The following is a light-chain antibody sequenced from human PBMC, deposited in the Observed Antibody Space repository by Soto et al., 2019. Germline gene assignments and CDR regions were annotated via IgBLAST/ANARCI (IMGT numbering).Light chain of an antibody. Sequence: EIVMTQSPATLSVAPGERVTLSCRASQGVSRKLAWYQHKSGQAPRLLISGASAGATGIPARFSGSGSGTEFTLXXXXLXXXDXXXXXXXXXHTWPITFGGGTKVEIK. CDR1: QGVSRK. J-gene: IGKJ4*01. V-gene: IGKV3-15*01. CDR2: GAS. CDR3: XXXHTWPIT.